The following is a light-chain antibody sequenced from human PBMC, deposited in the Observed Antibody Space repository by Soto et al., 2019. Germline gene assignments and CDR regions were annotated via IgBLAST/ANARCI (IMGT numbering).Light chain of an antibody. CDR2: GAS. V-gene: IGKV3-20*01. J-gene: IGKJ1*01. CDR1: QSVSSSY. CDR3: QQYDSYSWT. Sequence: EIVLTQSPGTLSLSPGERATLSCRSSQSVSSSYLAWYQQKPGQAPRLLIYGASSRATGIPDRFSGSGSGTDFTLTISSLQPEDFATYYCQQYDSYSWTFGQGTKVDIK.